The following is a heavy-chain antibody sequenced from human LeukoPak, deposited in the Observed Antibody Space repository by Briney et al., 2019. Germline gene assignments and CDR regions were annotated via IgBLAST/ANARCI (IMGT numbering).Heavy chain of an antibody. D-gene: IGHD4-17*01. CDR3: ARVSFTYGPLDS. Sequence: SETLSLTCNVSRGSISSGGHYWSWVRQRPGKGLEWMGYTYFTGSTYYNPSLQSRLIISADTSMTQFSLRLRSVTAADTAVYYCARVSFTYGPLDSWGPGILVTVSS. CDR1: RGSISSGGHY. CDR2: TYFTGST. V-gene: IGHV4-31*03. J-gene: IGHJ4*02.